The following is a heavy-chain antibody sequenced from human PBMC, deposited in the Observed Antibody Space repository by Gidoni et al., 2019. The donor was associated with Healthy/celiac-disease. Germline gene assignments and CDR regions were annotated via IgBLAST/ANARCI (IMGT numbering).Heavy chain of an antibody. CDR2: IRSKANSYAK. Sequence: ASGKGLEWVGRIRSKANSYAKAYAASVKGRFTISRDDSKNTAYLQMNSLKTEDTAVYYCTMRDVGRGGLPFDYWGQGTLVTVSS. J-gene: IGHJ4*02. D-gene: IGHD3-10*01. V-gene: IGHV3-73*01. CDR3: TMRDVGRGGLPFDY.